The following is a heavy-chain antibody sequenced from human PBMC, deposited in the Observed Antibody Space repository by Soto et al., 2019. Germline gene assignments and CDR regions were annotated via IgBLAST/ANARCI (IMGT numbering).Heavy chain of an antibody. CDR1: GFTFSTYS. Sequence: GGSLRLSCKASGFTFSTYSMNWVRQAPGRGLEWVSSISSTTTHILYADSVKGRFTISRDNGKNSLYLQMNSLRAEDTAVYYCARDLQMATIRGGDYWGQGTLVTVSS. V-gene: IGHV3-21*06. CDR3: ARDLQMATIRGGDY. D-gene: IGHD5-12*01. CDR2: ISSTTTHI. J-gene: IGHJ4*02.